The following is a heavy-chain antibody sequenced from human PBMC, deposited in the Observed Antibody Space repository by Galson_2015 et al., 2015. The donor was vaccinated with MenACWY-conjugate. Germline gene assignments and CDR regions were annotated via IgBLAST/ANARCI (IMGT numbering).Heavy chain of an antibody. D-gene: IGHD6-6*01. CDR1: GFTFSNYW. CDR2: VNSDGTGT. CDR3: TKAAARYSTSSAFNWFDP. Sequence: SLRLSCEASGFTFSNYWMHWVRQAPGKGLEWVSRVNSDGTGTTYADSVKGRFTISRDNAKNTLYLQMNSLRAEDTAIYYCTKAAARYSTSSAFNWFDPWGQGALVTVSS. J-gene: IGHJ5*02. V-gene: IGHV3-74*01.